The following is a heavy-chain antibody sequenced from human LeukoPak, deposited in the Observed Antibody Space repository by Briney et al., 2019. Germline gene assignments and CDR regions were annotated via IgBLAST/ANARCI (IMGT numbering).Heavy chain of an antibody. D-gene: IGHD5-12*01. V-gene: IGHV4-59*01. CDR3: ARMRGYSGYPFFDY. Sequence: SETLSLTCTVSGGSISSYYWSWIRQPPGKGLEWIGYIYYSGSTNYNPSLKSRVTISVDTSKNQFSLKLSSVTAADTAVYYCARMRGYSGYPFFDYWGQGTLVTVSS. J-gene: IGHJ4*02. CDR1: GGSISSYY. CDR2: IYYSGST.